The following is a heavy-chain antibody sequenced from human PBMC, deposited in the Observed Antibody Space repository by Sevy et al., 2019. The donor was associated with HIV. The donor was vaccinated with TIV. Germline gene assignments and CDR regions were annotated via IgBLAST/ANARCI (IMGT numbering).Heavy chain of an antibody. Sequence: GGSLRLSCAASGFTFSSFAMSWVRQAPGRGLEYVSSISGYGDNTDYADSVKGRFTISRDNSKNTMYLQMDNLRADDTALYYCAKDRSIRYDILTGWAYWGQGTLVTVSS. V-gene: IGHV3-23*01. CDR1: GFTFSSFA. J-gene: IGHJ4*02. CDR3: AKDRSIRYDILTGWAY. D-gene: IGHD3-9*01. CDR2: ISGYGDNT.